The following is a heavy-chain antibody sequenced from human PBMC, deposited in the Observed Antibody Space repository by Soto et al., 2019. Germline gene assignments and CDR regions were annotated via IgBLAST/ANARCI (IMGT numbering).Heavy chain of an antibody. Sequence: SETLSLTCTVSGGSISSYYWSWIRQPPGKGLEWIGYIYYSGSTNYNPSLKSRVTISVDTSKNQFSLKLSSVTAADTAVYYCARGGSKSYFDYWGQGTLVTVSS. J-gene: IGHJ4*02. V-gene: IGHV4-59*01. CDR3: ARGGSKSYFDY. CDR2: IYYSGST. CDR1: GGSISSYY. D-gene: IGHD1-26*01.